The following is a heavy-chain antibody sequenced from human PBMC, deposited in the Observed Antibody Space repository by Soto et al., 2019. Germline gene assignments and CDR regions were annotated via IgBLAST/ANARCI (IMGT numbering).Heavy chain of an antibody. D-gene: IGHD2-21*02. CDR2: IFSSGST. J-gene: IGHJ5*02. CDR1: GGSMTDYS. CDR3: GRDQGVVVTADNWFDP. Sequence: SETLSLTCTVSGGSMTDYSWVWIRQPAGKGLEWIGRIFSSGSTNYNPSLKGGITMSLDTSKNQFSLKLNSATATDTAVYFCGRDQGVVVTADNWFDPWGQGILVTVSS. V-gene: IGHV4-4*07.